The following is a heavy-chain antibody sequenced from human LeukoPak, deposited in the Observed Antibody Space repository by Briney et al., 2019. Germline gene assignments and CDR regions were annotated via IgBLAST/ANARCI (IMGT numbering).Heavy chain of an antibody. CDR1: GYTFTSYD. J-gene: IGHJ4*02. CDR3: ARDARVQKWFGELLKTTTYYFDY. CDR2: MNPNSGNT. Sequence: ASVKVSCKASGYTFTSYDINWVRQATGQGLEWMGWMNPNSGNTGYAQKFQGRVTITRNTSISTAYMELSSLRSEDTAVYYCARDARVQKWFGELLKTTTYYFDYWGQGTLVTVSS. V-gene: IGHV1-8*03. D-gene: IGHD3-10*01.